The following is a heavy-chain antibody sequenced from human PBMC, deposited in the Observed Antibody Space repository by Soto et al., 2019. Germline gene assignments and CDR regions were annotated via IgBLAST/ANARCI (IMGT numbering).Heavy chain of an antibody. Sequence: QVQLVESGGGVVQPGRSLRLSCAASGFTFSSYAMQWVRQAPGKGLEWVAVISYDGSNKYYADSVKGRFTISRDKSKNTLYLPMKSLSAEDTAVYYCARVAVEMATRHVFDYWGQGTLVTVSS. CDR1: GFTFSSYA. CDR2: ISYDGSNK. J-gene: IGHJ4*02. V-gene: IGHV3-30-3*01. CDR3: ARVAVEMATRHVFDY. D-gene: IGHD5-12*01.